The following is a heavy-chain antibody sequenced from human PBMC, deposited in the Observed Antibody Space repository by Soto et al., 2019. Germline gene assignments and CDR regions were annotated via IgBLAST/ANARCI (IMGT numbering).Heavy chain of an antibody. CDR3: ARRGSGSYYDY. Sequence: EVQLLESGGGLVQPGGSLRLSCAASGFTFSSYAMRWVRQAPGKGLEWVSAISGSGGSTYYADSVKGRFPSSRDNSKNTLYLQMNSLRAEDTAVYYCARRGSGSYYDYWGQGTLVTVSS. CDR2: ISGSGGST. J-gene: IGHJ4*02. CDR1: GFTFSSYA. D-gene: IGHD1-26*01. V-gene: IGHV3-23*01.